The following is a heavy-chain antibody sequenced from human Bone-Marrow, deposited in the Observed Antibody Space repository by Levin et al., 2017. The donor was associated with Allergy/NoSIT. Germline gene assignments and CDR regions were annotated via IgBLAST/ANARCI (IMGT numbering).Heavy chain of an antibody. CDR2: VYFSGAA. CDR3: ASSGYYYAMDV. D-gene: IGHD2-15*01. J-gene: IGHJ6*02. V-gene: IGHV4-59*01. Sequence: KPSETLSLTCTVSGASISSYYWTWVRQPPGKGLEWIAFVYFSGAANYNPSLKSRVTTSIDTSKSQFSLRLNSVTTADTAVYFCASSGYYYAMDVWGQGTTVTVSS. CDR1: GASISSYY.